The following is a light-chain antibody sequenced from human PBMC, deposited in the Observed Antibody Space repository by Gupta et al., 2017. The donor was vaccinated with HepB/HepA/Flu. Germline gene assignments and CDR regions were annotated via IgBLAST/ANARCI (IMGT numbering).Light chain of an antibody. CDR2: GAS. CDR3: QQYGSQPRN. CDR1: QSVTSSY. Sequence: EIVLTQSPGTLSLSPGERATLSCSASQSVTSSYLAWYQQKPGQAPRLLIYGASTRATGIPDRFGGSGSGTDFTLTISRLEPEDFAVYYCQQYGSQPRNFGQGTRLEIK. V-gene: IGKV3-20*01. J-gene: IGKJ5*01.